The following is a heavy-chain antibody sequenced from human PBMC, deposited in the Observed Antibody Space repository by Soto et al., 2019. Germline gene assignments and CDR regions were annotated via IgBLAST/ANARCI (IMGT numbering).Heavy chain of an antibody. CDR3: ARDIVVVPAAITPWYYYYYGMDV. D-gene: IGHD2-2*02. CDR2: IYYSGST. Sequence: SETLSLTCTVSGGSVSSGSYYWGWIRQPPGKGLGWIGYIYYSGSTNYNPSLKSRVTISVDTSKNQFSLKLSSVTAADTAVYYCARDIVVVPAAITPWYYYYYGMDVWGQGTTVTV. CDR1: GGSVSSGSYY. V-gene: IGHV4-61*01. J-gene: IGHJ6*02.